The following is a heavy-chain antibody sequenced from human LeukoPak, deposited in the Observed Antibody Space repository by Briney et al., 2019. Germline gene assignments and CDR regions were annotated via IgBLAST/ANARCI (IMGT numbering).Heavy chain of an antibody. CDR3: ARRHYGSGSPFDY. V-gene: IGHV1-2*02. Sequence: ASVKVSCKASGYTFTGYYMHWVRQAPGQGLEWMGWINPNSGGTNYAQKFQGRVTMTRDTSISTAYMELSRLRSDDTAVYYCARRHYGSGSPFDYWGQGTLVTVSS. D-gene: IGHD3-10*01. CDR2: INPNSGGT. CDR1: GYTFTGYY. J-gene: IGHJ4*02.